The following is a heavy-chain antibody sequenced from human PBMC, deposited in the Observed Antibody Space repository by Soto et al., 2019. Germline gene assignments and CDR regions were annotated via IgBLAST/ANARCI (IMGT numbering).Heavy chain of an antibody. CDR2: IYSGGST. CDR1: GFTVSSNY. D-gene: IGHD2-8*01. J-gene: IGHJ6*02. Sequence: EVQLVESGGGLVQPGGSLRLSCAASGFTVSSNYMSWVRQAPGEGLEWVSVIYSGGSTYYADSVKGRFTISRDNSKNTLYLQMTSLRAEETAVYYCAREMVRGMDVWGQGTTVTVSS. CDR3: AREMVRGMDV. V-gene: IGHV3-66*01.